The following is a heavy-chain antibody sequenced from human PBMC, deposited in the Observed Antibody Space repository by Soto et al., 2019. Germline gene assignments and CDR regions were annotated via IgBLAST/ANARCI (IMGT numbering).Heavy chain of an antibody. V-gene: IGHV1-69*13. Sequence: SVKVSCKASGGTFSSYAISWVRQAPGQGLEWMGGIIPIFGTANYAQRFQGRVTITADESTSTAYMELSSLRSEDTAVYYCARVNIVVVTATPLDAFDIWGQGTMVTVSS. CDR1: GGTFSSYA. J-gene: IGHJ3*02. D-gene: IGHD2-21*02. CDR3: ARVNIVVVTATPLDAFDI. CDR2: IIPIFGTA.